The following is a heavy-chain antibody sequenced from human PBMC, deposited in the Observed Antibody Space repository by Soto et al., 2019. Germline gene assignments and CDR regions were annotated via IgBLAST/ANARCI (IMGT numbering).Heavy chain of an antibody. CDR2: IYYSGST. V-gene: IGHV4-31*03. D-gene: IGHD2-15*01. Sequence: PSETLSLTCTVSGGSISSGGYYWSWIRQHPGKGLEWIGYIYYSGSTYYNPSLKSRGTISVDTSKNQFSLKLSSVSAADTAVYYCARDSRLDCSGGSCYSYWFDPWGQGTLVTVSS. CDR1: GGSISSGGYY. J-gene: IGHJ5*02. CDR3: ARDSRLDCSGGSCYSYWFDP.